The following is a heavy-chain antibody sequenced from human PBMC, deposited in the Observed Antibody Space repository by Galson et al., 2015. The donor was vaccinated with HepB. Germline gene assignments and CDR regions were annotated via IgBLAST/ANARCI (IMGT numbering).Heavy chain of an antibody. Sequence: ETLSLTCAVSGGSISSSNWWSWVRQPPGKGLEWIGEIYHSGSTNYNPSLKSRVTISVDKSKNQFSLKLSSVTAADTAVYYCAREGSSFEGLDYWGQGTLVTVSS. CDR2: IYHSGST. J-gene: IGHJ4*02. CDR1: GGSISSSNW. D-gene: IGHD6-6*01. CDR3: AREGSSFEGLDY. V-gene: IGHV4-4*02.